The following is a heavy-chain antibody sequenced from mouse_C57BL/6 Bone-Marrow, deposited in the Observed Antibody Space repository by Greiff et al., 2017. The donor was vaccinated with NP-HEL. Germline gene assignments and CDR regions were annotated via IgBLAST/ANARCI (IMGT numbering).Heavy chain of an antibody. Sequence: VQLQQSGAELVRPGASVKLSCTASGFNIKDDYMHWVKQRPEQGLEWIGWIDPENGDTEYASKFQGKATITADTSSNTAYLQLSSLTSEDTAVYDCTTWGYHFYYAMDYWGQGTAVTVSS. CDR2: IDPENGDT. CDR3: TTWGYHFYYAMDY. J-gene: IGHJ4*01. CDR1: GFNIKDDY. D-gene: IGHD2-2*01. V-gene: IGHV14-4*01.